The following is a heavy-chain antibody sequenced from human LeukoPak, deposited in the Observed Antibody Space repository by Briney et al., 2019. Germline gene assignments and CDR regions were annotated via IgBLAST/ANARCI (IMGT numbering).Heavy chain of an antibody. V-gene: IGHV3-7*05. D-gene: IGHD1-20*01. J-gene: IGHJ4*02. Sequence: GGSLRLSCAASGFTFSSYWMSWVRQPPGRGPEWLANIKPDGNEKYYVDSVRGRFTISRDNAQHSLYLHMNSLRVEDTAIYYCASGDNWAFDYWGQGTLVTVSS. CDR1: GFTFSSYW. CDR2: IKPDGNEK. CDR3: ASGDNWAFDY.